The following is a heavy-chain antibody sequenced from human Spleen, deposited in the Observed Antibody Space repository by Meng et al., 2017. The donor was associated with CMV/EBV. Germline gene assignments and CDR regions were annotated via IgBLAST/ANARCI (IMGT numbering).Heavy chain of an antibody. J-gene: IGHJ6*02. CDR1: GYTFTGYY. V-gene: IGHV1-2*02. CDR3: ARSNSGDYDFWSGYSGGDHYAMDV. CDR2: INPNSGGT. D-gene: IGHD3-3*01. Sequence: ASVKVSCKASGYTFTGYYMHWVRQAPGQGLEWMGWINPNSGGTNYAQKFQGRVTMTRDTSISTAYMELSRLRSDDTAVYYCARSNSGDYDFWSGYSGGDHYAMDVWGQGTTVTVSS.